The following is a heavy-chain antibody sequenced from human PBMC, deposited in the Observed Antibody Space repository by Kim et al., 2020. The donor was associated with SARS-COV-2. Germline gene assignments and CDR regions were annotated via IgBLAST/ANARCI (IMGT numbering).Heavy chain of an antibody. CDR2: ISSNGGST. CDR1: GFTFSSYA. CDR3: VKDIRAWLQLRGAEYFQH. Sequence: GGSLRLSCSASGFTFSSYAMHWVRQAPGKGLEYVSAISSNGGSTYYADSVKGRFTISRDNSKNTLYLQMSSLRAEDTAVYYCVKDIRAWLQLRGAEYFQHWGQGTLVTVSS. J-gene: IGHJ1*01. V-gene: IGHV3-64D*09. D-gene: IGHD5-12*01.